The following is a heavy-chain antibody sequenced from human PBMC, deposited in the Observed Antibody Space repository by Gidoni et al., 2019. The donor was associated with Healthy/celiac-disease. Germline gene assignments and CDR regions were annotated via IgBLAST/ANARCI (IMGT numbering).Heavy chain of an antibody. CDR1: GFTFSSYA. CDR2: RSYDGSNK. J-gene: IGHJ4*02. Sequence: QVQLVESGGGVVQPGRSLRLSCAASGFTFSSYAMHWVRQAPGKGLEWVAVRSYDGSNKYYADSVKGRFTISRDNSKNTLYLQMNSLRAEDTAVYYCARGGYYYDSSGYPLDYWGQGTLVTVSS. CDR3: ARGGYYYDSSGYPLDY. V-gene: IGHV3-30-3*01. D-gene: IGHD3-22*01.